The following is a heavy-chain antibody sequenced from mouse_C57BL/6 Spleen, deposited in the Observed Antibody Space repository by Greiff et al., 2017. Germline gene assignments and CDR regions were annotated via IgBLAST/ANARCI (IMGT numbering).Heavy chain of an antibody. CDR2: ISYDGSN. CDR1: GYSITSGYY. D-gene: IGHD1-1*01. CDR3: AREGTTVAPFAY. V-gene: IGHV3-6*01. Sequence: EVQLQESGPGLVKPSQSLSLTCSVTGYSITSGYYWNWIRQFPGNKLEWMGYISYDGSNNYNPSLKNRISITRDTSKNQFFLKLNSVTTEDTATYYCAREGTTVAPFAYWGQGTLVTVSA. J-gene: IGHJ3*01.